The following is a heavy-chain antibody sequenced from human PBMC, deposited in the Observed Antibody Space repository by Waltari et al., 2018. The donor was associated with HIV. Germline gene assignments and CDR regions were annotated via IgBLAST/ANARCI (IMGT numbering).Heavy chain of an antibody. J-gene: IGHJ6*04. CDR1: GIPFRGYG. CDR2: SRIVGGNG. CDR3: ASKRAMTDRHSAAHYDIDV. Sequence: HVKLVESGGGVVRPGGSRRLYCDACGIPFRGYGTTLFRQAAGRGLERREKSRIVGGNGKYGESGKGRFTSTLENQKNAVKLEMNSLTVEDTTVYYCASKRAMTDRHSAAHYDIDVLGKGTTVTVTP. V-gene: IGHV3-33*03. D-gene: IGHD1-26*01.